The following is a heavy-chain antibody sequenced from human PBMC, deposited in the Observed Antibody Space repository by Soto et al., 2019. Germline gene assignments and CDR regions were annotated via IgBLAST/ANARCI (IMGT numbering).Heavy chain of an antibody. Sequence: ASVKVSCKTSGTSSSYALTWVRQAQGQGLEWMGGIIPAFGTPNYAQNFQGRVTITADKSTSTVYMELSGLRSEDTAVYFCARPDTMAITGADSSDYYYGMDVWGQGTKVTVSS. J-gene: IGHJ6*02. D-gene: IGHD3-10*01. CDR2: IIPAFGTP. V-gene: IGHV1-69*06. CDR1: GTSSSYA. CDR3: ARPDTMAITGADSSDYYYGMDV.